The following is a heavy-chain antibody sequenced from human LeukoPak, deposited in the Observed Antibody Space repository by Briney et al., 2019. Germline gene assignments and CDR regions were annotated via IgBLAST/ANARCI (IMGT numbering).Heavy chain of an antibody. Sequence: ASGKVSCKASGYTFTSYDINWVPQATGQGLEWMGWMNPNSGNTGYAQKLHGRVPMTRNTSISTAYMELSSLRSEDTAVYYCARGLRGWLRSPSAFDYWGQGTLVTVSS. V-gene: IGHV1-8*01. J-gene: IGHJ4*02. CDR2: MNPNSGNT. CDR3: ARGLRGWLRSPSAFDY. D-gene: IGHD5-12*01. CDR1: GYTFTSYD.